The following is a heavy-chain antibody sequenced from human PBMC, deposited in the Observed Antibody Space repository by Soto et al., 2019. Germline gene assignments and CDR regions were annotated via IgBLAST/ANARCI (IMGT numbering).Heavy chain of an antibody. CDR1: GFTFSNYG. CDR2: IWHDGSQX. CDR3: EGRDDPFHA. V-gene: IGHV3-33*01. J-gene: IGHJ3*01. Sequence: QVQLVESGGGVVQPGTSLRLSCVATGFTFSNYGIHWVRQAPGRGLEWVAVIWHDGSQXXXXXXVRGRFTISRDNSKXXXXXXXXXXXXXXXXXXXCEGRDDPFHAWGQGTLVTVSS.